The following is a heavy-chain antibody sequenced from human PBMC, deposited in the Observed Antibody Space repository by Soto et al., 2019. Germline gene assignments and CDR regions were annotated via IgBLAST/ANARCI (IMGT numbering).Heavy chain of an antibody. CDR3: AKDSRGPPSLSPYHSGLDG. CDR1: GFTFNNYA. CDR2: ISGRGGST. J-gene: IGHJ6*02. V-gene: IGHV3-23*01. D-gene: IGHD3-16*01. Sequence: EVQLLESGGGLVQPGGSLRLSCAASGFTFNNYAMSWVRQAPDKGLEWVSAISGRGGSTYYADSVKGRFTISRDNSKKTLFLQMNGLRAGDTAVYYCAKDSRGPPSLSPYHSGLDGWGQGTTVPVPS.